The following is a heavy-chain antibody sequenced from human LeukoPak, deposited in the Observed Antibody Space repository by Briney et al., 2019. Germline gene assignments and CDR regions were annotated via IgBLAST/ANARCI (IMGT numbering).Heavy chain of an antibody. CDR3: ARLLYYYDSSGYYLDAFDI. Sequence: GGSLRLSCAASGFTFSSYCMHWVRQAPGKGLVWVSRINIDGSSTSYADSVKGRFTISRDNVKNTLYLQMNSLRAEDTAVYYCARLLYYYDSSGYYLDAFDIWGQGTMVTVSS. V-gene: IGHV3-74*01. CDR2: INIDGSST. J-gene: IGHJ3*02. D-gene: IGHD3-22*01. CDR1: GFTFSSYC.